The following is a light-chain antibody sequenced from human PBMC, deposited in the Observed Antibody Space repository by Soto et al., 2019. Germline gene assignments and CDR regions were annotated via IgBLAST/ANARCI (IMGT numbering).Light chain of an antibody. J-gene: IGKJ1*01. CDR1: QSVDSTY. CDR2: DAS. Sequence: EIVLTQSPGTLSLSPGDRATLSCRASQSVDSTYLAWYQQKPGQAPRLLIYDASSRATGIPDRFSGSGSGPEFTLTITSLQPEDFGIYYCQQYDSSRTFGQGTKVEIK. CDR3: QQYDSSRT. V-gene: IGKV3-20*01.